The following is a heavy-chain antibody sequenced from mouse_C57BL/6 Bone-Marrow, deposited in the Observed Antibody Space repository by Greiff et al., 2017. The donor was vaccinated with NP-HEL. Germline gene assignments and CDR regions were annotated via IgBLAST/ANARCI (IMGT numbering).Heavy chain of an antibody. CDR2: ISNLAYSI. CDR3: ARLYYGSSYEAMDY. Sequence: EVTLVASGGGLVQPGGSLKLSCAASGFTFSDYGMAWVRQAPRKGPEWVAFISNLAYSIYYADTVTGRFTISRENAKNTLYLEMSSLRSEDTAMYYCARLYYGSSYEAMDYWGQGTSVTVSS. J-gene: IGHJ4*01. D-gene: IGHD1-1*01. V-gene: IGHV5-15*01. CDR1: GFTFSDYG.